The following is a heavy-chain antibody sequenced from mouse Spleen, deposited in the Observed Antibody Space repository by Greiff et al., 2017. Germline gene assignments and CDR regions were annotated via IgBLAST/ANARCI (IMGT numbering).Heavy chain of an antibody. J-gene: IGHJ1*01. Sequence: EVKLVESGGGLVQPGGSLRLSCATSGFTFTDYYMSWVRQRPGKALEWLGFIRNKANGYTTEYSASVKGRFTISSANSQSILYLQMNTLRAEDSATYYCARDGYYVGWYFDVWGAGTTVTVSS. CDR2: IRNKANGYTT. V-gene: IGHV7-3*02. CDR3: ARDGYYVGWYFDV. D-gene: IGHD2-3*01. CDR1: GFTFTDYY.